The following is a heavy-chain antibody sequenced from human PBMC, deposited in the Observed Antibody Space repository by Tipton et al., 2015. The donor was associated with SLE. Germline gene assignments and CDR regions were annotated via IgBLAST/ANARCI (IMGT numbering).Heavy chain of an antibody. Sequence: QSGPEVKKPGASVKVSCKASGYTFTSYAMHWVRQAPGQRLEWMEWINAGNGNTKYSQKFQGRVTITRDTSASTAYMELSSLRSEDTAVYYCARDEGWGWFDYWGQGTLVTVSS. D-gene: IGHD2-21*01. CDR2: INAGNGNT. CDR3: ARDEGWGWFDY. CDR1: GYTFTSYA. J-gene: IGHJ4*02. V-gene: IGHV1-3*01.